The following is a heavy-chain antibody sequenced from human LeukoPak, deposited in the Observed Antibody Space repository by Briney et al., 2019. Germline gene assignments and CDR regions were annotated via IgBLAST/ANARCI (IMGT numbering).Heavy chain of an antibody. J-gene: IGHJ6*03. CDR1: GGSFSSSSYY. Sequence: SETLSLTCTVSGGSFSSSSYYWGWIRQPPGMGLEWIGSIYYTGSTYYNPSLKSRVTISVDTSKTQFSLKLNSVTAADTAVYYCATDRFDDRSGYYYPYYYYMDVWGKGTTVTVSS. CDR3: ATDRFDDRSGYYYPYYYYMDV. V-gene: IGHV4-39*07. D-gene: IGHD3-22*01. CDR2: IYYTGST.